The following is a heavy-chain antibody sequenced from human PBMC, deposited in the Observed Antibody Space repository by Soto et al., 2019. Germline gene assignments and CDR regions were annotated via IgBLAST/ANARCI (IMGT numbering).Heavy chain of an antibody. CDR3: ARTSREGYYYYGMDV. Sequence: SGPTLVNPTQTLTLTCTFSGFSLSTSGMRVSWIRQPPGKALEWLARIDWDDDKFYCTSLKTRLTISKDTSKNQVVLTMTNMDPVDTATYYCARTSREGYYYYGMDVWGQGTTVTVSS. J-gene: IGHJ6*02. CDR1: GFSLSTSGMR. V-gene: IGHV2-70*04. D-gene: IGHD1-26*01. CDR2: IDWDDDK.